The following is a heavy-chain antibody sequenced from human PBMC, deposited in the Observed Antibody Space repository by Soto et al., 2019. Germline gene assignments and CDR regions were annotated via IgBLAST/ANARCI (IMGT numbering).Heavy chain of an antibody. CDR2: INSDGSST. CDR1: GFTFSSYW. D-gene: IGHD2-15*01. J-gene: IGHJ3*02. Sequence: GGSLRLSCAASGFTFSSYWMHWVRQAPGKGLVWVSRINSDGSSTSYADSVKGRFTISRENAKNRLYLQMNSLRAEDTAVYYCANLPNNLGYCSGGSCSHDAFDIWGQGTMVTVSS. V-gene: IGHV3-74*01. CDR3: ANLPNNLGYCSGGSCSHDAFDI.